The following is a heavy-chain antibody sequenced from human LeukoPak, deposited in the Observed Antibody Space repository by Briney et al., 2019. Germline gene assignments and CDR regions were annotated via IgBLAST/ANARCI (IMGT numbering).Heavy chain of an antibody. J-gene: IGHJ6*02. CDR1: RFTFSSHA. Sequence: SGGSLRLSCAASRFTFSSHAMHWVRQAPGKGLEWVAVISYDGSNKYYADSVKGRFTISRDNSKNTLYLQMNSLRAEDTAVYYCARDVVGSSNNGMDVWGQGTTVTVSS. D-gene: IGHD6-13*01. CDR2: ISYDGSNK. CDR3: ARDVVGSSNNGMDV. V-gene: IGHV3-30-3*01.